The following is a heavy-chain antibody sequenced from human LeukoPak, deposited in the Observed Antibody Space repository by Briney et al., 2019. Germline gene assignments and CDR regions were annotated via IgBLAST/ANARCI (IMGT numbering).Heavy chain of an antibody. CDR1: GFTFSNYA. CDR2: ISGSGGTT. D-gene: IGHD1-14*01. CDR3: AKDNIMKSLPKGPFDY. J-gene: IGHJ4*02. Sequence: GGSLRLSCTASGFTFSNYAMSWVRQAPGKGLEWASAISGSGGTTKYADSVKGRFTISRDNSKNTLFLQMNSLRAEDTAVYYCAKDNIMKSLPKGPFDYWGQGTLVTVSS. V-gene: IGHV3-23*01.